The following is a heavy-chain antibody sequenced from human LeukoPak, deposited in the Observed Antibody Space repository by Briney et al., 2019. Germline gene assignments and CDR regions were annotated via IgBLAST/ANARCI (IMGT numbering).Heavy chain of an antibody. J-gene: IGHJ6*02. Sequence: SSVKVSCKASGCTFSSYAISWVRQAPGQGLEWMGRIIPILGIANYAQKFQGRVTITADKSTSTAYMELSSLRSEDTAVYYCAREVGEIYNYYYGMDVWGQGTTVTVSS. CDR1: GCTFSSYA. D-gene: IGHD1-26*01. CDR2: IIPILGIA. V-gene: IGHV1-69*04. CDR3: AREVGEIYNYYYGMDV.